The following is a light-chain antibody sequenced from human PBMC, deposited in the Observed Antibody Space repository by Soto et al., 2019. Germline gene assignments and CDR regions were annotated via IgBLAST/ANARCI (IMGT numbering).Light chain of an antibody. CDR2: LGS. CDR1: QRLLHSNGNIF. J-gene: IGKJ2*01. Sequence: VMTQSPPSLTVTPGEPASISCRSSQRLLHSNGNIFLDWYLQKPGQSPQLLIYLGSNRASGVPDRVSGSEAGTDFTLKISRVEAEDVGVYYCMQALQTPYTFGQGTKVDIK. CDR3: MQALQTPYT. V-gene: IGKV2-28*01.